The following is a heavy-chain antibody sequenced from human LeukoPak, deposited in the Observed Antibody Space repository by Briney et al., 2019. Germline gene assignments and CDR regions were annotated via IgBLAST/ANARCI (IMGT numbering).Heavy chain of an antibody. Sequence: SETLSLTCTVSGGSISSYYWSWIRQPPGKGLEWIGYIYYSGSTNYNPSLKSRVTISVDTSKNQFSLKLSSVTAADTAVYYCARTFPSSTSETNWFDPWGQGTLVTVSS. J-gene: IGHJ5*02. V-gene: IGHV4-59*08. CDR1: GGSISSYY. CDR3: ARTFPSSTSETNWFDP. CDR2: IYYSGST. D-gene: IGHD2-2*01.